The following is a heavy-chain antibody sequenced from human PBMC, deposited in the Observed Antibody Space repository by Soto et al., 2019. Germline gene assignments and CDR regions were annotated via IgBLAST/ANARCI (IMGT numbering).Heavy chain of an antibody. D-gene: IGHD2-15*01. J-gene: IGHJ3*02. Sequence: EVQLLESGGGLVQPGGSLRLSCAASGFTFSSYAMSWVRQAPGKGLEWVSAISGSGGSTYYADSVKGRFTISRDNSKNTLYLQLNSLRAEDTAVYYCAKDGGGYCSGGSCPPRVAFDIWGQGTMVTVSS. CDR3: AKDGGGYCSGGSCPPRVAFDI. CDR2: ISGSGGST. CDR1: GFTFSSYA. V-gene: IGHV3-23*01.